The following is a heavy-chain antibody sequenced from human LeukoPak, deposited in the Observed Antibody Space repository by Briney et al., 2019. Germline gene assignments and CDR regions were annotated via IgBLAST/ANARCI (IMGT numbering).Heavy chain of an antibody. J-gene: IGHJ3*02. Sequence: GSLRLSCAASGFTFTTYAMSWIRQPPGKGLEWTGEINHSGSTNYNPSLKSRVTISVDTSKNQFSLKLSSVTAADTAAYYCARGNYGDYLDAFDIWGQGTMVTVSS. CDR3: ARGNYGDYLDAFDI. V-gene: IGHV4-34*01. D-gene: IGHD4-17*01. CDR2: INHSGST. CDR1: GFTFTTYA.